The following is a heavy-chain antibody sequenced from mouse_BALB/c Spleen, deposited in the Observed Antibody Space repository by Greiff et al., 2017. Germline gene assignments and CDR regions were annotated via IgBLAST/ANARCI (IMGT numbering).Heavy chain of an antibody. V-gene: IGHV5-17*02. CDR2: ISSGSSTI. J-gene: IGHJ1*01. CDR1: GFTFSSFG. CDR3: ARWGTTVVPYWYFDV. Sequence: EVQLVESGGGLVQPGGSRKLSCAASGFTFSSFGMHWVRQAPEKGLEWVAYISSGSSTIYYADTVKGRFTISRDNPKNTLFLQMTSLRSEDTAMYYCARWGTTVVPYWYFDVWGAGTTVTVSS. D-gene: IGHD1-1*01.